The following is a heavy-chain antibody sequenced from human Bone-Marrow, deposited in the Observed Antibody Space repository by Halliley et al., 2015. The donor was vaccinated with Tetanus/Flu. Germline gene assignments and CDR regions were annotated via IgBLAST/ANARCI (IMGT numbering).Heavy chain of an antibody. J-gene: IGHJ4*02. CDR3: ARSTSWRFDY. CDR2: LCHGGST. V-gene: IGHV4-4*02. Sequence: GLGGSGELCHGGSTNYTPPLKRRVPRSVDKSKTQFPRNLSSVAAADTAVYYCARSTSWRFDYWGQGTLVTVSS. D-gene: IGHD6-13*01.